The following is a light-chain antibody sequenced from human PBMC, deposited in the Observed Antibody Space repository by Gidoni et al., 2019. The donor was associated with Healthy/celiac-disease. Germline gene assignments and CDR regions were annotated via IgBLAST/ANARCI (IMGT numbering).Light chain of an antibody. CDR3: QQNYSTPLT. CDR1: QSISSY. V-gene: IGKV1-39*01. CDR2: AAS. J-gene: IGKJ4*01. Sequence: DIQMTQSPSSLSASVGDRVTITFRASQSISSYLNWYQQKPGKAPKLLIYAASSLQSGVPSRFSGSGSGTDFTLTISSLQPEDFATYYCQQNYSTPLTFGGGTKVEIK.